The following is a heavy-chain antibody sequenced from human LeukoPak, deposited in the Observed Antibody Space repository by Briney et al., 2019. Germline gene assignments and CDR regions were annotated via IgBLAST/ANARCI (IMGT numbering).Heavy chain of an antibody. D-gene: IGHD5-12*01. V-gene: IGHV1-69*04. CDR3: ASPRPYSGYRYAFYI. CDR1: GGTFSSYA. Sequence: GALVKVSCKASGGTFSSYAISWVRQAPGQGLEWMGRIIPILGIANYAQKFQGRVTITADKSTSTAYMELSSLRSEDTAVYYCASPRPYSGYRYAFYIWGQGTKVPVSS. CDR2: IIPILGIA. J-gene: IGHJ3*02.